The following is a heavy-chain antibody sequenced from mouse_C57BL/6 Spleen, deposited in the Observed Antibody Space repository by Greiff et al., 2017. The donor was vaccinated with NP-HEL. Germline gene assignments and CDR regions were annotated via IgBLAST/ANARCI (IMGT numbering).Heavy chain of an antibody. Sequence: VQLQQSGAELVRPGASVKLSCTASGFNIKDDYMHWVKQRPEQGLEWIGWIDPENGDTEYASKFQGKATITADTSSNTAYLQLSSLTSEDTAVYYGTTIYYGNGYFDVWGTGTTVTVSS. D-gene: IGHD2-1*01. CDR2: IDPENGDT. J-gene: IGHJ1*03. CDR1: GFNIKDDY. CDR3: TTIYYGNGYFDV. V-gene: IGHV14-4*01.